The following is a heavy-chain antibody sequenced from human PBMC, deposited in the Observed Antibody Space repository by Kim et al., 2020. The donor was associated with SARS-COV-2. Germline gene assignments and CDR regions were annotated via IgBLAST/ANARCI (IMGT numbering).Heavy chain of an antibody. V-gene: IGHV3-23*01. CDR3: ARRPRSDGWYYPHFEY. Sequence: GGSLRLSCAASGFTFSSYAMTWVRQTPGKGLEWVSALSGSGGSTYYADSVRGRFIISRDNSKNTLNLQMNSLRHDDTAIYYCARRPRSDGWYYPHFEYWG. CDR1: GFTFSSYA. CDR2: LSGSGGST. D-gene: IGHD6-19*01. J-gene: IGHJ4*01.